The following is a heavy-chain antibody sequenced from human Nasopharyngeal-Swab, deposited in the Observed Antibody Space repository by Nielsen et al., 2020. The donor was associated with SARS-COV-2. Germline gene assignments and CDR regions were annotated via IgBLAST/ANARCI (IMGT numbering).Heavy chain of an antibody. CDR1: GFTFSSYA. V-gene: IGHV3-23*01. Sequence: GSLRLSCAASGFTFSSYAMSWVRQAPGKGLEWVSAISGSGGSTYYADSVKGRFTISRDNSKNTLYLQMNSLRAEDTAVYYCAKDSYDSSGYQYYYYGMDVWGQGTTVTVSS. CDR3: AKDSYDSSGYQYYYYGMDV. D-gene: IGHD3-22*01. CDR2: ISGSGGST. J-gene: IGHJ6*02.